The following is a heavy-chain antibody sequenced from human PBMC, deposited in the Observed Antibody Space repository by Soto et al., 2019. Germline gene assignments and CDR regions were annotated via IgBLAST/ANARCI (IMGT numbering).Heavy chain of an antibody. CDR1: GGSISSSSYY. Sequence: NPSETLSLTCTVSGGSISSSSYYWGWIRQPPGKGLEWIGTIYYSGSTYYNPSLKSRVTISADTSKNQFSLNLNSVTAADTAVYYCVRRSPAAFFQHWGQGTLVTVSS. V-gene: IGHV4-39*01. CDR2: IYYSGST. CDR3: VRRSPAAFFQH. J-gene: IGHJ1*01.